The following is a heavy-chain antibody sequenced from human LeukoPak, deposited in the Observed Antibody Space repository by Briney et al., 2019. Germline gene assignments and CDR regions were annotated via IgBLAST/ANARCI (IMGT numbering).Heavy chain of an antibody. D-gene: IGHD4-17*01. J-gene: IGHJ6*02. CDR2: IYYSGST. Sequence: KPSQTLSLTCTVSGGSISSGGYYWSWIRQHPGKGLEWIGYIYYSGSTYYNPSLKSRVTISVDTSKNQFSLKLSSVTAADTAVYYCARDHGDHYYGMDVWGQGTTVTVSS. V-gene: IGHV4-31*03. CDR3: ARDHGDHYYGMDV. CDR1: GGSISSGGYY.